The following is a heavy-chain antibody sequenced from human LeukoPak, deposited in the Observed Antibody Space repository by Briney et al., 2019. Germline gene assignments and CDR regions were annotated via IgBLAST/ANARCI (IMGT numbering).Heavy chain of an antibody. D-gene: IGHD5-18*01. CDR3: ARGIVDTAMVSFFDY. Sequence: PSETLSLTCTVSGGSISSYYWSWIRQPPGKGLEWIGYIYYSGSTNYNPPLKSRVTISVDTSKNQFSLKLSSVTAADTAVYYCARGIVDTAMVSFFDYWGQGTLVTVSS. V-gene: IGHV4-59*08. CDR1: GGSISSYY. J-gene: IGHJ4*02. CDR2: IYYSGST.